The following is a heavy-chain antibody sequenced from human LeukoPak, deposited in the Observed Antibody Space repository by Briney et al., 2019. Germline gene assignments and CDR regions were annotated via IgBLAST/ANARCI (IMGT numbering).Heavy chain of an antibody. D-gene: IGHD2-2*01. CDR1: GGSFSGYY. V-gene: IGHV4-34*01. CDR2: INHSGST. J-gene: IGHJ4*02. CDR3: ARGYCSSTSCNAGGLSGFDY. Sequence: SETLSLTCAVYGGSFSGYYWSWIRQPPGKGLEWIGEINHSGSTNYNPSLKSRVTISVDTSKNQFSLKLSSVTAADTAVYYCARGYCSSTSCNAGGLSGFDYWGQGTLVTVSS.